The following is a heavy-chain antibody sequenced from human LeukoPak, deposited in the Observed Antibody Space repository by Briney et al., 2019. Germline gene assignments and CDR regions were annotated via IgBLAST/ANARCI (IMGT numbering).Heavy chain of an antibody. J-gene: IGHJ6*02. CDR1: GFTFSSYA. CDR3: ARDTLGYCSSTSCDPTSYYYYGMDV. Sequence: GRSLRLSCAASGFTFSSYAMHWVRQAPGKGLEWVAVISYDGSNKYYADSVKGRFTISRDNSKNTLYLQMNSLRAEDTAVYYCARDTLGYCSSTSCDPTSYYYYGMDVWGQGTTVTVSS. CDR2: ISYDGSNK. D-gene: IGHD2-2*01. V-gene: IGHV3-30-3*01.